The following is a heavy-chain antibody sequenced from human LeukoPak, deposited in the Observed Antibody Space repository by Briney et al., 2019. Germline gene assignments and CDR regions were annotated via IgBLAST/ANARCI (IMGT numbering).Heavy chain of an antibody. V-gene: IGHV3-48*01. D-gene: IGHD3-22*01. CDR3: ARDPGSSGYYFTNYYYGMDV. Sequence: GGSLRLSCAASGFTFSSYSMNWVRQAPGKGLEWVSYISSSSSTIYYADSVKGRFTISRDNAKNSLCLQMNSLRAEDTAVYYCARDPGSSGYYFTNYYYGMDVWGQGTTVTVSS. CDR1: GFTFSSYS. CDR2: ISSSSSTI. J-gene: IGHJ6*02.